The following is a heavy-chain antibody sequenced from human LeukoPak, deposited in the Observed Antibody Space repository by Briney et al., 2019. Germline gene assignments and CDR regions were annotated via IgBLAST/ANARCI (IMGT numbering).Heavy chain of an antibody. D-gene: IGHD6-19*01. Sequence: PSQTLSHTCTVSGGSISSGSYYWSWIRQPAGKGLEWIGRIYTSGSTNYNPSLKSRVTMSVDTSKNQFSLKLSSVTAADTAVYYCARGIFAVAGKKQTHYYYMDVWGKGTTVTISS. CDR2: IYTSGST. CDR1: GGSISSGSYY. V-gene: IGHV4-61*02. J-gene: IGHJ6*03. CDR3: ARGIFAVAGKKQTHYYYMDV.